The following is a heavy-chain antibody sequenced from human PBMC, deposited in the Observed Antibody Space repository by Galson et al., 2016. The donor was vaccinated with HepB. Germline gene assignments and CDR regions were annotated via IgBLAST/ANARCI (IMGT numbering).Heavy chain of an antibody. Sequence: SVKVSCKASGYTFTNYGINWVRQAPGQRPEWMGWISGYSGDTKYAQKVQGRVTMTTDPSSTTAYMELRSLKSDDTAIYYCARDLGNVLGLDNLWGQGTPVTVSS. CDR2: ISGYSGDT. CDR1: GYTFTNYG. CDR3: ARDLGNVLGLDNL. D-gene: IGHD3/OR15-3a*01. J-gene: IGHJ4*02. V-gene: IGHV1-18*04.